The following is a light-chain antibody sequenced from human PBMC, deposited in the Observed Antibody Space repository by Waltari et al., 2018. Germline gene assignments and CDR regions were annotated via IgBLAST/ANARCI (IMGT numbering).Light chain of an antibody. V-gene: IGLV2-8*01. CDR2: EVS. J-gene: IGLJ2*01. CDR1: SSDVGDYDY. Sequence: QSALTQPPSASGSPGQSVTISCTGPSSDVGDYDYVSWYQQHPGKAPKLMIYEVSKRPSGVPDRFSGSKSANTASLTVSGLQAEDEADYYCSSYAGSNNVLFGGGTKLTVL. CDR3: SSYAGSNNVL.